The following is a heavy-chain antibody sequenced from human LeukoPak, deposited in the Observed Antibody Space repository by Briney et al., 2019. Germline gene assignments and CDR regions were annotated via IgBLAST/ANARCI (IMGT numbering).Heavy chain of an antibody. J-gene: IGHJ4*02. D-gene: IGHD4-23*01. CDR1: GYTFTAYY. CDR3: AGSFDYGGNSGY. CDR2: INPKNGGT. V-gene: IGHV1-2*02. Sequence: ASVKVSCKASGYTFTAYYMHWVRQAPGQGLEWMGWINPKNGGTTYAQKFQGRVTMTRDTSISTAYMELSRPGSDDTAVYYCAGSFDYGGNSGYWGQGTLVTVSS.